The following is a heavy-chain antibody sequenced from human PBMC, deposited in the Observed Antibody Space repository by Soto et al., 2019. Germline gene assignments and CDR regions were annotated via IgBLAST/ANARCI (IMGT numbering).Heavy chain of an antibody. CDR1: GYTFTGYY. D-gene: IGHD1-26*01. V-gene: IGHV1-2*04. J-gene: IGHJ3*02. CDR2: INPNSGGT. Sequence: ASVKVSCKASGYTFTGYYMHWVRQAPGQGLEWMGWINPNSGGTNYAQKFQGWVTMTRDTSISTAYMELSRLRSDDTAVYYCAREYSGSHDAFDIWGKGKMATVSS. CDR3: AREYSGSHDAFDI.